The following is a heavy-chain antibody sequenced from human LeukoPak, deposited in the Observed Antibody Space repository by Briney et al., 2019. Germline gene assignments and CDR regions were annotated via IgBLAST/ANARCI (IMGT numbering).Heavy chain of an antibody. CDR1: GFTFDDYG. V-gene: IGHV3-9*01. CDR2: ISWNSGFV. CDR3: ARGTHRNRYTDALDI. D-gene: IGHD1-1*01. J-gene: IGHJ3*02. Sequence: GRSLRLSCAASGFTFDDYGMNWVRQAPGKGLEWVSGISWNSGFVVYADSVKGRFTISRDNAKNSLYLEMNSLRPEDTALYYCARGTHRNRYTDALDIWGQGTVVTVSS.